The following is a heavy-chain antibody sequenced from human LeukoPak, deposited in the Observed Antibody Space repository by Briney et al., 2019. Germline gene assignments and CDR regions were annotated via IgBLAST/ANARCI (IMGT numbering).Heavy chain of an antibody. CDR1: GFTVGRHY. J-gene: IGHJ3*02. CDR2: IYTDGRT. V-gene: IGHV3-53*01. Sequence: PGGSLRLSCAASGFTVGRHYMSWFRQAPGKGLEWVSAIYTDGRTFYADAAKGRFTISRDNPKNTLYLQMNSLRAEDTAMYYCATLWGGLGDIWGQGTVVTVSS. D-gene: IGHD7-27*01. CDR3: ATLWGGLGDI.